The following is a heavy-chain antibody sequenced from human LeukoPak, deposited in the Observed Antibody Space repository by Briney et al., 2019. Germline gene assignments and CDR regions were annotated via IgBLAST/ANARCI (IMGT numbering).Heavy chain of an antibody. D-gene: IGHD6-13*01. CDR3: ARDQYSSTWSLFDY. CDR1: GFTFSSYS. J-gene: IGHJ4*02. Sequence: GGSLRLSCAASGFTFSSYSMNWVRQAPGKGLEWVSYISSSSSTIYYADSVKGRFTISRDNAKNSLYLQMNSLRAEDTAVYYCARDQYSSTWSLFDYWGQGTLVTVSS. CDR2: ISSSSSTI. V-gene: IGHV3-48*01.